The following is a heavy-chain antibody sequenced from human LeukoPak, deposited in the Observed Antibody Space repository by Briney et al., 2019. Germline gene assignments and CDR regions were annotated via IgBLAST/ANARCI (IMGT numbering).Heavy chain of an antibody. CDR2: ISTSGDST. CDR3: ARARYCSSTSCFLDY. CDR1: GFTFNNYA. Sequence: GSLRLSCAASGFTFNNYAMTWVRQAPGKGLEWVSTISTSGDSTYYADSVKGRFTISRDNSKNTLYLQMNSLTAEDTALHYCARARYCSSTSCFLDYWGQGTLVTVSS. D-gene: IGHD2-2*01. V-gene: IGHV3-23*01. J-gene: IGHJ4*02.